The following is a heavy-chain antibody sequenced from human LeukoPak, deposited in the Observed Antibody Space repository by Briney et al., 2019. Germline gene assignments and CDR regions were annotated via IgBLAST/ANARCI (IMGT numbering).Heavy chain of an antibody. Sequence: SQTLSLTCAISGDSVSSNNAAWNWIRQSPSRGLEWLGRTYYRSKWYYDYAVSVKSRITINPDTSKNQFSLHLNSVTPEDTAVYYCARSPEAYDSCGCDYWGQGTLVTVSS. J-gene: IGHJ4*02. CDR1: GDSVSSNNAA. D-gene: IGHD3-22*01. CDR3: ARSPEAYDSCGCDY. V-gene: IGHV6-1*01. CDR2: TYYRSKWYY.